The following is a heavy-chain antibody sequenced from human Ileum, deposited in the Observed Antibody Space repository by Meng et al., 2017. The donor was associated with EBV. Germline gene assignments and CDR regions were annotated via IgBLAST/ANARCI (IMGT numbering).Heavy chain of an antibody. CDR1: GDSISSNSW. Sequence: QVQLQESGPGLVKPSGTLSLTCTVSGDSISSNSWWNWVRQPPGKGLEWIGDIYHSGSTNYNPSLKSRVTISIDASKNQFSLKVTSVTAADTAMYYCANRRPASGPLGDYWGQGTLVTVSS. V-gene: IGHV4-4*02. J-gene: IGHJ4*02. CDR2: IYHSGST. CDR3: ANRRPASGPLGDY. D-gene: IGHD2-2*01.